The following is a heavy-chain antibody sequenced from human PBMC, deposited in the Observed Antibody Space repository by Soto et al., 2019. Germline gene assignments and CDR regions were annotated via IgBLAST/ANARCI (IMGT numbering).Heavy chain of an antibody. V-gene: IGHV4-59*11. CDR3: ARVDSSGLVT. CDR2: IYYSGIT. CDR1: RRSISRHY. D-gene: IGHD6-19*01. J-gene: IGHJ4*02. Sequence: SETAPITCQVSRRSISRHYVGCIRQPPGKGLEWIGYIYYSGITNYNPSLKSRVTISVDTSKNQFSLKLGSVTAADTAVYYCARVDSSGLVTWCQGTLLNVS.